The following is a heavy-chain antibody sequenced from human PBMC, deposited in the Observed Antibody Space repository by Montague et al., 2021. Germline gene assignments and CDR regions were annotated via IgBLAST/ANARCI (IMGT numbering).Heavy chain of an antibody. Sequence: SLRLSCAASGFSFSDYIMDWVRQAPGQGLEWVWRTLKKEHNYRTVYAAPVTGRFTISRDDSKNSLYLQINSLKIEDTALYYCATDISGPYADKGGQGTLVTVSS. J-gene: IGHJ4*02. D-gene: IGHD4-17*01. CDR1: GFSFSDYI. CDR2: TLKKEHNYRT. V-gene: IGHV3-72*01. CDR3: ATDISGPYADK.